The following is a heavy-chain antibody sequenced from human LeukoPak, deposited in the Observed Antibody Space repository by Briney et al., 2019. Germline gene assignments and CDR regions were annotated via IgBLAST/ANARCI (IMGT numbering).Heavy chain of an antibody. V-gene: IGHV3-30*18. J-gene: IGHJ4*02. D-gene: IGHD3-22*01. Sequence: PGGSLRLSCAASGFTFSSYGMHWVRQAPGKGLEWVAVISYDGSNKYYADSVKGRFTISRDNSKNTLYLQMNSLRAEDTAVYYCAKNRWPYYYDSSGYRSHFDYWGQGTLVTVSS. CDR3: AKNRWPYYYDSSGYRSHFDY. CDR2: ISYDGSNK. CDR1: GFTFSSYG.